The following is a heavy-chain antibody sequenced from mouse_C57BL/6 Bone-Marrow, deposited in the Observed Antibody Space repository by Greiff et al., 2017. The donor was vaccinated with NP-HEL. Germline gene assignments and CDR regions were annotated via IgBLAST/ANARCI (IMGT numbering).Heavy chain of an antibody. CDR3: TTGGSSPYAMYY. CDR1: GFNIKDDY. V-gene: IGHV14-4*01. Sequence: VQLQQSGAELVRPGASVKLSCTVSGFNIKDDYMHWVKQRPEQGLEWIGWIDPENGDTEYASKFQGKATITADTSSNTAYLQLSSLTSEDTAVYYCTTGGSSPYAMYYWGQGTSVTVSS. CDR2: IDPENGDT. D-gene: IGHD1-1*01. J-gene: IGHJ4*01.